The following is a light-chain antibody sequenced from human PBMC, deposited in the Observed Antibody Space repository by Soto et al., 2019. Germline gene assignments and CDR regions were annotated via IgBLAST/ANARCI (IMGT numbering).Light chain of an antibody. CDR1: QSVSSY. V-gene: IGKV3-11*01. CDR2: DAS. Sequence: EIVLTQSPATLSLSPGERATLYCRASQSVSSYLAWYQQKPGQAPRLLIYDASNRATGIPARFSGSGSGTDFTLTISSLEPEDFAVYYCQQRSNWPPGYTFGQGTKLEIK. J-gene: IGKJ2*01. CDR3: QQRSNWPPGYT.